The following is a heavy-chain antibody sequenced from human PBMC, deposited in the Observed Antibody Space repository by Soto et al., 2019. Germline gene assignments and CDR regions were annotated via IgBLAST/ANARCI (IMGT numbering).Heavy chain of an antibody. CDR2: ISYDGSNK. D-gene: IGHD6-13*01. V-gene: IGHV3-30*18. CDR1: GFTFSSYG. Sequence: QSGGSLRLSCAASGFTFSSYGMHWVRQAPGKGLEWVVVISYDGSNKYYADSVKGRFTISRDNSKNTLYLQMNSLRAEDTAVYYCAKPGIAAAGRPPRKTGYYGMDVWGQGTTVTVSS. CDR3: AKPGIAAAGRPPRKTGYYGMDV. J-gene: IGHJ6*02.